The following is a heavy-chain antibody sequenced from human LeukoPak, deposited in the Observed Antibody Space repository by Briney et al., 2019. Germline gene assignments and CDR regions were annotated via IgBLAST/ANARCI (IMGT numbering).Heavy chain of an antibody. CDR1: GGSISSGDYY. V-gene: IGHV4-30-4*01. J-gene: IGHJ3*02. CDR3: AKDLEITMVRGGGAFDI. D-gene: IGHD3-10*01. CDR2: IYYSGST. Sequence: PSETLSLTCTVSGGSISSGDYYWSWIRQPPGKGLEWIGYIYYSGSTYYNPSLKSRVTISVDTSKNQFSLKLSSVAAADTAVYYCAKDLEITMVRGGGAFDIWGQGTMVTVSS.